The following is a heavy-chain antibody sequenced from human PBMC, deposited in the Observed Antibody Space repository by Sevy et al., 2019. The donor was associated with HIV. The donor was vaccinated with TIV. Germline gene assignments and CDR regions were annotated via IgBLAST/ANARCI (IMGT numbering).Heavy chain of an antibody. D-gene: IGHD4-17*01. CDR3: ARPRANYVDNYFFYAMDV. Sequence: GGSLRLSCAASGFAFTNYYAMHWVRQAPGKGLEWVALISFDETDKYYADSVKGRFTISRDNFKNTLYLQMNSLTTEDTAVYYCARPRANYVDNYFFYAMDVWGQGTTLTVSS. CDR2: ISFDETDK. CDR1: GFAFTNYYA. J-gene: IGHJ6*02. V-gene: IGHV3-30-3*01.